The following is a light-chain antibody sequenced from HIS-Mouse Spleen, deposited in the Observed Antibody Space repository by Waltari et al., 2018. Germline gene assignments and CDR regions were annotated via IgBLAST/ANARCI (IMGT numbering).Light chain of an antibody. J-gene: IGLJ3*02. V-gene: IGLV3-16*01. Sequence: SYELTQPPSVSVSLGQMARITCSGEALPKKYAYWYQQKPGQFPVLVIYKDSERPSGIPERFSGASSGKIVTLTISGVQEEDEADYYCLSADSSGTWVFGGGTKLTVL. CDR3: LSADSSGTWV. CDR2: KDS. CDR1: ALPKKY.